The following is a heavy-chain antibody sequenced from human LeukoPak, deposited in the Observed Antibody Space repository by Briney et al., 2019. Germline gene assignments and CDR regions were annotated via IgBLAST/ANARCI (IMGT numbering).Heavy chain of an antibody. CDR2: IKQDGSEK. CDR1: GFTFSSYG. V-gene: IGHV3-7*01. J-gene: IGHJ3*02. D-gene: IGHD3-3*01. CDR3: AKDDDYDFWSGYRGAFDI. Sequence: GGSLRLSCAASGFTFSSYGMHWVRQAPGKGLEWVANIKQDGSEKYYVDSVKGRFTISRDNAKNSLYLQMNSLRAEDTAVYYCAKDDDYDFWSGYRGAFDIWGQGTMVTVSS.